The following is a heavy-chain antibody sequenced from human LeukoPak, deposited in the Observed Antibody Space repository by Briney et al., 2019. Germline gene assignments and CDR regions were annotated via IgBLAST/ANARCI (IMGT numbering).Heavy chain of an antibody. CDR3: ARDNALRDTAWWFDP. D-gene: IGHD5-24*01. Sequence: ASVKVSCKASGYTFTNNFMHWVRQAPGQGLEWIGIINPSGDNTWYAQKFQGRVTMTRDMATSTDYLEVSSLRSEDTAVYYCARDNALRDTAWWFDPWGQGTLVTVSS. CDR2: INPSGDNT. CDR1: GYTFTNNF. V-gene: IGHV1-46*01. J-gene: IGHJ5*02.